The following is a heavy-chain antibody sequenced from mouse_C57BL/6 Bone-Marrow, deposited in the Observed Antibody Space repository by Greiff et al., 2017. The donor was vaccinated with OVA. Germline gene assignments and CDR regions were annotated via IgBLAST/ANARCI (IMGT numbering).Heavy chain of an antibody. Sequence: VQLKQPGAELVKPGASVKLSCKASGYTFTSYWMQWVKQRPGQGLEWIGEIDPSDSYTNYNQKFKGKATLTVDTSSSTAYMQLSSLTSEDSAVYYCARGVFLFAYWGQGTLVTVSA. CDR3: ARGVFLFAY. CDR1: GYTFTSYW. V-gene: IGHV1-50*01. J-gene: IGHJ3*01. CDR2: IDPSDSYT.